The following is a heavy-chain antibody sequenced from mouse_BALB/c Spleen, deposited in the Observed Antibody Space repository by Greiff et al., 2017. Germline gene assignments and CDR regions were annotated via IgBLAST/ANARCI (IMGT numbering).Heavy chain of an antibody. CDR1: GFTFSSFG. CDR3: ARRGNITRYHYAMDY. V-gene: IGHV5-17*02. CDR2: ISSGSSTI. Sequence: EVKLMESGGGLVQPGGSRKLSCAASGFTFSSFGMHWVRQAPEKGLEWVAYISSGSSTIYYADTVKGRFTISRDNPKNTLFLQMTSLRSEDTAMYYCARRGNITRYHYAMDYWGQGTSVTVSS. J-gene: IGHJ4*01. D-gene: IGHD2-14*01.